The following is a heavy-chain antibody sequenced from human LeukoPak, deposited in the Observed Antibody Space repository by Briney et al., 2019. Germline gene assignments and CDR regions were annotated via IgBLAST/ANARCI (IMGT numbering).Heavy chain of an antibody. V-gene: IGHV3-23*01. CDR2: ISGSGTDT. Sequence: PGGSLRLSCAASGFTFSSYAMSWVRQAAGKGLEWVSTISGSGTDTFYADSVKGRFTISRDNSKNTLYLQMSSLRAEDTAVYYCAKVATVTTYYYYYYMDVWGKGTTVTVSS. J-gene: IGHJ6*03. CDR3: AKVATVTTYYYYYYMDV. D-gene: IGHD4-17*01. CDR1: GFTFSSYA.